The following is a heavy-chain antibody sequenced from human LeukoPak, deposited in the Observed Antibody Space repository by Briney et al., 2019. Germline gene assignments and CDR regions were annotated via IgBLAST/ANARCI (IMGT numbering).Heavy chain of an antibody. J-gene: IGHJ6*03. Sequence: ASVKVSCKASGGTFSSYAISWVRQAPGQGLEWMGGIIPIFGTANYAQKFQGRVTITTDESTSTAYMELSSLRSEDTAVYYCARGDYYDSSGYYLSGYYYYYMDVWGKGTTVTVSS. D-gene: IGHD3-22*01. CDR3: ARGDYYDSSGYYLSGYYYYYMDV. CDR1: GGTFSSYA. CDR2: IIPIFGTA. V-gene: IGHV1-69*05.